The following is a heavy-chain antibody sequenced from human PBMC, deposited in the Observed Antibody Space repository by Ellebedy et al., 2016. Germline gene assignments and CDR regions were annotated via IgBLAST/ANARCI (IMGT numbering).Heavy chain of an antibody. CDR3: ARGGSGWRSFDY. CDR1: GFTFSDYY. D-gene: IGHD6-19*01. CDR2: TRNKANSYST. V-gene: IGHV3-72*01. Sequence: GGSLRLSXVVSGFTFSDYYMDWVRQAPGKGLEWVARTRNKANSYSTEYAASVKGRFTISRDESMNSLHLQMNSLTTEDTAVYYCARGGSGWRSFDYWGQGTQVTVSS. J-gene: IGHJ4*02.